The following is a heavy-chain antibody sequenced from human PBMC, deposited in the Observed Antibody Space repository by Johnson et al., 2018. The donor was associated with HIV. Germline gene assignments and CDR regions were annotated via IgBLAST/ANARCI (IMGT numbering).Heavy chain of an antibody. CDR3: AKEMYGSGWSGRSSDI. CDR2: ISYDGSKK. V-gene: IGHV3-30*04. D-gene: IGHD6-19*01. CDR1: GFAFSTYT. J-gene: IGHJ3*02. Sequence: QVQLVESGGGVVQPGRSLRLSCAASGFAFSTYTMHWVRQAPGKGLEWVALISYDGSKKYYADSVKGRFTISRDNSKNTLYLQMNSLRAEDTAVYYCAKEMYGSGWSGRSSDIWGQGTMVTVSS.